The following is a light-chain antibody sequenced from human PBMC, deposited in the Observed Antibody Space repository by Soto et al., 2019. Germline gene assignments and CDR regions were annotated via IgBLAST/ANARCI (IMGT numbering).Light chain of an antibody. Sequence: ENVLTQFPSTLSLSPGQRATLSCRASQSVNSVYIAWYQQKPGQPPRLLIFDSFKRATGVPDRFSGSGSGTEFSLTISRLQPDDFALYYCQQFETSPWTFGQGTRIEIK. CDR1: QSVNSVY. CDR2: DSF. V-gene: IGKV3-20*01. CDR3: QQFETSPWT. J-gene: IGKJ1*01.